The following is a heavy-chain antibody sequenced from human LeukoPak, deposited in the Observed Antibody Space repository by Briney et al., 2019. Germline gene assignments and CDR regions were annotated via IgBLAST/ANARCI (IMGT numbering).Heavy chain of an antibody. CDR1: GFTFDDYA. Sequence: GGSLRLSCAASGFTFDDYAMHWVRQAPGKGLEWVSGISWNSGSIGYADSVKGRFTISRDNAKNSLYLQMNSLRAEDTALYYCAKGPTGYYDSSGYFSGHYFDYWGQGTLVTVSS. V-gene: IGHV3-9*01. CDR2: ISWNSGSI. CDR3: AKGPTGYYDSSGYFSGHYFDY. D-gene: IGHD3-22*01. J-gene: IGHJ4*02.